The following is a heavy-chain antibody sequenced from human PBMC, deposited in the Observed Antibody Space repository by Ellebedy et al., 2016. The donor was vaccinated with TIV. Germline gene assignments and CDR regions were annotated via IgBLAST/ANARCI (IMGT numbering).Heavy chain of an antibody. CDR2: IFHTGDT. V-gene: IGHV4-59*12. CDR3: ARDPALPRGRFQT. J-gene: IGHJ5*02. CDR1: GASISSYY. Sequence: MPSETLSLTCTVSGASISSYYWSWIRQPPGKGLEWIGFIFHTGDTNYSPSLNSRVTVSVDTSKNQFSLNLSSVTAADTAVYYCARDPALPRGRFQTWGQGILVSVSS.